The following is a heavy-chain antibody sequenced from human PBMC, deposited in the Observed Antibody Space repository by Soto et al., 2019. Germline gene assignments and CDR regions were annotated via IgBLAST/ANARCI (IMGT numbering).Heavy chain of an antibody. CDR3: ARDYWGATPPSQVDY. CDR2: ISSSSSYT. J-gene: IGHJ4*02. D-gene: IGHD1-26*01. V-gene: IGHV3-11*06. Sequence: GGSLRLSCAASGFTFSDYYMSWIRQAPGKGLEWVSYISSSSSYTNYADSVKGRFTISRDNAKNSLYLQMNSLRAEDTAVYYCARDYWGATPPSQVDYWGQGPLVTLSS. CDR1: GFTFSDYY.